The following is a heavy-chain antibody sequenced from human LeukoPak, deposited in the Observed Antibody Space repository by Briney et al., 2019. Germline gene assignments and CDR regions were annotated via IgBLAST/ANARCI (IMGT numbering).Heavy chain of an antibody. V-gene: IGHV4-30-4*01. D-gene: IGHD5-12*01. CDR2: IYYSGST. J-gene: IGHJ4*02. CDR3: ARVRGGLRFLDY. Sequence: SQTLSLTCTVPGGSISSGDYYWSWIRQPPGKCLEWTGYIYYSGSTYYNPSLKSRVTISVDTSKNQFSLKLSSVTAADTAVYYCARVRGGLRFLDYWGQGTLVTVSS. CDR1: GGSISSGDYY.